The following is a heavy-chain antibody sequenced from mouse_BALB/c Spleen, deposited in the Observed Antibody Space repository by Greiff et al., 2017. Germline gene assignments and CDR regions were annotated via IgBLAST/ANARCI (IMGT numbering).Heavy chain of an antibody. CDR3: SRDYYGPWFAN. J-gene: IGHJ3*01. CDR2: IRKKANGYTT. V-gene: IGHV7-3*02. D-gene: IGHD1-2*01. Sequence: EVKLVESGGGLVKPGCSLRLSCATSGFTFTDYYMSWVRQPPGKALEWLGFIRKKANGYTTTYSASLKGRFTIYRDNSQSILYLQMNTLRADDSATYYCSRDYYGPWFANWGQGTLVTVSA. CDR1: GFTFTDYY.